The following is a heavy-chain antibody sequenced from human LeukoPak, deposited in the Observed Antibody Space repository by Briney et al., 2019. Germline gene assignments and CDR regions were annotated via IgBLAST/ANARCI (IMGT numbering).Heavy chain of an antibody. CDR2: ITDSGGDT. J-gene: IGHJ4*02. CDR1: GFTFSSYA. V-gene: IGHV3-23*01. D-gene: IGHD6-6*01. Sequence: GGSLRLSCAASGFTFSSYAMSWVRQAPGKGLEWVSAITDSGGDTYHADSVKGRLTISRDNSRNTLYLQMNSLRVEDTAVYYCAKGSSSSRPYYFDFWGQGTLVTVSS. CDR3: AKGSSSSRPYYFDF.